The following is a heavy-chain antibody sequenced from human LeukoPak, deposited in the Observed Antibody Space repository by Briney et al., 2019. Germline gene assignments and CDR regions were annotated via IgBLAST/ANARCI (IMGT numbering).Heavy chain of an antibody. CDR3: ARFRSTDCSGGSCYVDATGPDY. J-gene: IGHJ4*02. Sequence: PSETLSLTCAVYGGSFSGYYWSWIRQPPGKGLEWIGEINHSGSTNYNPSLKSRVTISVDTSKNQFSLKLSSVTAADTAVYCCARFRSTDCSGGSCYVDATGPDYWGQGTLVTVSS. D-gene: IGHD2-15*01. V-gene: IGHV4-34*01. CDR2: INHSGST. CDR1: GGSFSGYY.